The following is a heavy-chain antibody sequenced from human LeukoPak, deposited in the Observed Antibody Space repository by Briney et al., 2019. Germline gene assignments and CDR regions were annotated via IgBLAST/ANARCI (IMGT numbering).Heavy chain of an antibody. CDR3: ARAPTLLRFLEWLSQNSYYFDY. V-gene: IGHV3-23*01. J-gene: IGHJ4*02. CDR1: GFTFSSYA. D-gene: IGHD3-3*01. Sequence: GGSLRLSCAASGFTFSSYAMSWVRQAPGKGLEWVSAISGSGGSTYYADSVKGRFTISRDNSKNTLYLQMNSLRAEDTAVYYCARAPTLLRFLEWLSQNSYYFDYWGQGALVTVSS. CDR2: ISGSGGST.